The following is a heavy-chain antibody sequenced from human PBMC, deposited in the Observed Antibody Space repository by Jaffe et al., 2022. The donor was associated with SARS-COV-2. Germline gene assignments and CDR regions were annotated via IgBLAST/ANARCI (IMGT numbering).Heavy chain of an antibody. CDR3: ATILGDYYDSSGYRSRGHFDH. CDR2: IYMDDST. J-gene: IGHJ4*02. V-gene: IGHV3-53*01. Sequence: EVQTVESGGGLIQPGGSLRLSCAPSGLNVRSHHMSWVRQAPEKGLQWVSVIYMDDSTYYADSVKGRFTISRDDSKNTLYLQMSSLRAEDTAVYYCATILGDYYDSSGYRSRGHFDHWGQGTLVTVSS. CDR1: GLNVRSHH. D-gene: IGHD3-22*01.